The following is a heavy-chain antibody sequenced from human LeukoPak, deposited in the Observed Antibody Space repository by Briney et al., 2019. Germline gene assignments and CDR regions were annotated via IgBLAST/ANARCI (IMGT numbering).Heavy chain of an antibody. D-gene: IGHD3-22*01. J-gene: IGHJ3*02. CDR2: IYYSGST. V-gene: IGHV4-59*13. CDR3: ARVGIHYYDSSGLDAFDI. CDR1: GGSISSYY. Sequence: PSETLSLTCTVSGGSISSYYWSWVRQPPGKGLEWSGYIYYSGSTNYNPSLKRRVTISVDTSKNQFSLKLSSATAADTAVYYCARVGIHYYDSSGLDAFDIWGQGTMVTVSS.